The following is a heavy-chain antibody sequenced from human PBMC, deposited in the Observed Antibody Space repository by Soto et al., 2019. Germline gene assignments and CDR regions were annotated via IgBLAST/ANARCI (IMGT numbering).Heavy chain of an antibody. V-gene: IGHV1-3*01. CDR3: ARNEGPWDRRSSDWNWRDP. D-gene: IGHD6-6*01. Sequence: QVQLVQSGAEVKKPGASVKVSCKASGYTFTSYAMHWVRPAPGLRLEWMGWINAGNGNTKYSQKFQGRVTITRDTSASTADMERGSRRAEDPAEYHCARNEGPWDRRSSDWNWRDPWGQGTLVTVSS. CDR1: GYTFTSYA. CDR2: INAGNGNT. J-gene: IGHJ5*02.